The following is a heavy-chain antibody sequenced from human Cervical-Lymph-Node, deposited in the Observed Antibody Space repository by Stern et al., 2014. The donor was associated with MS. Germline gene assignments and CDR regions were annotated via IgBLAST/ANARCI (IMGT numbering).Heavy chain of an antibody. CDR3: ARGIAGDFDN. J-gene: IGHJ4*02. Sequence: VQLVQSGAEVKRPGKSLKISCKASGFSFTSYYIGWVRQMPGKGLEGMGLLYPGDSSTKYIPSVQGLVIFSAYKSISSAYLQWSSLNTSDTAMYYCARGIAGDFDNWGQGTLVTVSS. CDR1: GFSFTSYY. D-gene: IGHD6-13*01. CDR2: LYPGDSST. V-gene: IGHV5-51*01.